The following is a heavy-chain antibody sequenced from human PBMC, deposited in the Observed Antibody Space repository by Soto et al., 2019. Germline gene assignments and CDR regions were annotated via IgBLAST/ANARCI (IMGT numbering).Heavy chain of an antibody. CDR2: IYYSGST. J-gene: IGHJ5*02. CDR1: GGSISSYH. CDR3: ARGAGTMVRGVMTFWFDP. Sequence: SETLSLTCTVSGGSISSYHWSWIRQPPGKGLEWIGYIYYSGSTNYNPSLKSRVTISVDTSKNQFSLKLSSVTAADTAVYYCARGAGTMVRGVMTFWFDPWGQGTLVTVSS. V-gene: IGHV4-59*01. D-gene: IGHD3-10*01.